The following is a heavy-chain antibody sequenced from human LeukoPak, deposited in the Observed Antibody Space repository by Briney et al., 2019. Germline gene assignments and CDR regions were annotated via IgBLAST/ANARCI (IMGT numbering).Heavy chain of an antibody. V-gene: IGHV1-18*01. Sequence: ASVKVSCKASGYTFTSYGISWVRQAPGQGLEWMGWINAYNGNTNYAQKLQGRVTMTTDTSTSTAYMELRSLRSDDTAVYYCARDWYYYDSSGYYLYYYYYYGMDVWGQGTTVTVSS. D-gene: IGHD3-22*01. CDR1: GYTFTSYG. J-gene: IGHJ6*02. CDR3: ARDWYYYDSSGYYLYYYYYYGMDV. CDR2: INAYNGNT.